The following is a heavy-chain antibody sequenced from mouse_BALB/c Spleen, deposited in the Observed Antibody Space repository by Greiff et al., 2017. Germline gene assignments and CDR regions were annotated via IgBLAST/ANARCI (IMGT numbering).Heavy chain of an antibody. CDR2: ISSGGSYT. CDR1: GFTFSSYT. Sequence: EVQVVESGGGLVKPGGSLKLSCAASGFTFSSYTMSWVRQTPEKRLEWVATISSGGSYTYYPDSVKGRFTISRDNAKNTLYLQMSSLKSEDTAMYYCTRDGGNAMDYWGQGTSVTVSS. CDR3: TRDGGNAMDY. J-gene: IGHJ4*01. V-gene: IGHV5-6-4*01.